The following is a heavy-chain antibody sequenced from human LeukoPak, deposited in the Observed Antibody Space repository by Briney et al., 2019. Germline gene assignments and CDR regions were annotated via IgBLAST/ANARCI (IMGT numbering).Heavy chain of an antibody. D-gene: IGHD2-2*01. V-gene: IGHV3-23*01. Sequence: GGSLRLSCAASGFTFSSYAMTWVRQAPDEGLEWVSAISGSDGSTYYADSVKGRFTISRDDSQNTLYLQMNSLSAEDTAVYYCAKVETSGGANCYALDYWGQGTLVTVSS. CDR1: GFTFSSYA. CDR3: AKVETSGGANCYALDY. CDR2: ISGSDGST. J-gene: IGHJ4*02.